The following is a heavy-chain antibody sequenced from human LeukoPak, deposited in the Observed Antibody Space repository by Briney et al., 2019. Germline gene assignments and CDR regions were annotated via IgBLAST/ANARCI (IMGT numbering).Heavy chain of an antibody. J-gene: IGHJ5*02. Sequence: SETLSLTCTASGYSISSGYYWGWIRQPPGKGLEWIGYIYYSGSTNYNPSLKSRVTISVDTSKNQFSLKLSSVTAADTAVYYCARVDGDWFDPWGQGTLVTVSS. V-gene: IGHV4-61*01. CDR2: IYYSGST. CDR1: GYSISSGYY. CDR3: ARVDGDWFDP. D-gene: IGHD5-24*01.